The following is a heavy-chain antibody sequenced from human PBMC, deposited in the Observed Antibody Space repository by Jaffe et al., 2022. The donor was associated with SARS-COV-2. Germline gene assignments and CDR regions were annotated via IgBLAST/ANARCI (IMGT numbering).Heavy chain of an antibody. D-gene: IGHD2-21*01. CDR2: IFYDDSQK. CDR3: ARDRGHWTRGTSSFDY. J-gene: IGHJ4*02. Sequence: QVHLVESGGGVVQPGRSLRLSCAASGFTFSNYGFHWVRQAPGKGLEWVSIIFYDDSQKHYADSVKGRFVMSRDNSKNVVYLQMDSLRAEDTAIYYCARDRGHWTRGTSSFDYWGQGTLVTVSS. V-gene: IGHV3-33*01. CDR1: GFTFSNYG.